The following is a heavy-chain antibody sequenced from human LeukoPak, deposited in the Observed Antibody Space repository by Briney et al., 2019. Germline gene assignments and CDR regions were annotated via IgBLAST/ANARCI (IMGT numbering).Heavy chain of an antibody. Sequence: ASVKVSCKASGYTFTVYYMHWVRQAPGQGLEWMGWINPNSGGTNYAQKFQGRVTMTRDTSISTAYMELSRLRSDDTAVYYCARDRYYDYVWGSGYFDYWGQGTLVTVSS. CDR1: GYTFTVYY. CDR3: ARDRYYDYVWGSGYFDY. CDR2: INPNSGGT. D-gene: IGHD3-16*01. J-gene: IGHJ4*02. V-gene: IGHV1-2*02.